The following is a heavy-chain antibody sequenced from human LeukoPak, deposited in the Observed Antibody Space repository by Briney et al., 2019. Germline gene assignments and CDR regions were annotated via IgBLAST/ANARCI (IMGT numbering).Heavy chain of an antibody. D-gene: IGHD5-18*01. CDR2: IYYSGST. Sequence: PSETLSLTCTVSGGSISSYYWSWIRQPPGKGLEWIGYIYYSGSTNYNPSLKSRVTISVDTSKNQFSLKLSSVTAADTAVYYCARDLRGLPLHWGQGTLVTVSS. CDR1: GGSISSYY. CDR3: ARDLRGLPLH. J-gene: IGHJ4*02. V-gene: IGHV4-59*12.